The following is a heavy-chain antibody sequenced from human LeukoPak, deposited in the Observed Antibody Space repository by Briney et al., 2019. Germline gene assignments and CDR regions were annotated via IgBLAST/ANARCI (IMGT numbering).Heavy chain of an antibody. CDR3: ARDYKYAFDN. CDR1: GFTFSDYS. J-gene: IGHJ4*02. CDR2: IGIDSGNT. D-gene: IGHD5-24*01. V-gene: IGHV3-48*01. Sequence: GGSLRLSCAASGFTFSDYSMNWVRQAPGKGLEWISYIGIDSGNTNYADSVKGRFTISGDKAKNSLYLQMNRLRVGDTAVYYCARDYKYAFDNWGQGTLVTVSS.